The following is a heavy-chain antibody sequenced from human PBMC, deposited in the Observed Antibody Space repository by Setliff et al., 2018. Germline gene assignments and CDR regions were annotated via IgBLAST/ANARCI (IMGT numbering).Heavy chain of an antibody. V-gene: IGHV4-59*08. CDR2: IYYSGST. CDR1: GASISTYY. D-gene: IGHD3-9*01. Sequence: PSETLSLTCTVSGASISTYYWSWIRQPPGEGLEWIGYIYYSGSTNYNPSLKSRVTISMDTSKNQFSLKVSSVTAADTAVYYCARGYYDILTGYYIGYWGQGTLVTVSS. CDR3: ARGYYDILTGYYIGY. J-gene: IGHJ4*02.